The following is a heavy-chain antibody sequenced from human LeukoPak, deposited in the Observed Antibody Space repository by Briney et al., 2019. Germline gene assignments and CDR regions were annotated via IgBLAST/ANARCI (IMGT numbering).Heavy chain of an antibody. CDR2: ISYDGSNK. CDR3: AKDSLVGPLDY. D-gene: IGHD1-26*01. Sequence: GRSLRLSCAASGFTFSSYGMHWVRQAPGKGLEWVAVISYDGSNKHYADSVKGRFTISRDNSKNTLYLQMNSLRAEDTAVYYCAKDSLVGPLDYWGQGTLVTVSS. CDR1: GFTFSSYG. V-gene: IGHV3-30*18. J-gene: IGHJ4*02.